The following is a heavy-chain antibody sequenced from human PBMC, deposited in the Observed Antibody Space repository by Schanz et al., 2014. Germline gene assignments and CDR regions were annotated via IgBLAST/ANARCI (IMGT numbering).Heavy chain of an antibody. V-gene: IGHV1-18*01. J-gene: IGHJ4*02. CDR3: PRDPDQCDGNYLDY. Sequence: QVQLVQSGAEVKKPGASVKVSCKASGYTFTSYGISWVRQAPGQGLEWMGWICAYNGNTNYAQKLQGRVTMTTDTSTRTAYMELTSLRSDASAVYYCPRDPDQCDGNYLDYWGQGTLVTVSS. CDR1: GYTFTSYG. CDR2: ICAYNGNT.